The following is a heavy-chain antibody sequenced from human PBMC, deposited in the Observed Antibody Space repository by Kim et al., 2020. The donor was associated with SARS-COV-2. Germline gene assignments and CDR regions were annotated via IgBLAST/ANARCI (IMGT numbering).Heavy chain of an antibody. CDR1: GVSVSSSGDY. CDR3: ARQPRKNWFDL. J-gene: IGHJ5*02. Sequence: SETLSLTCSVSGVSVSSSGDYWGWIRQPPGKGLEWIGTTHSGGSTYYNSSLQSRVTISVDTSKSQFSLKLTSVTAADTAVYYCARQPRKNWFDLWGQGTLVTVSS. CDR2: THSGGST. V-gene: IGHV4-39*01.